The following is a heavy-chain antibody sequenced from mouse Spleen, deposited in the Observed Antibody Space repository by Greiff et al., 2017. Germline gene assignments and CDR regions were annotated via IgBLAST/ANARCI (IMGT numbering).Heavy chain of an antibody. V-gene: IGHV5-6*01. Sequence: EVQLVESGGDLVKPGGSLKLSCAASGFTFSSYGMSWVRQTPDKRLEWVATISSGGSYTYYPDSVKGRFTISRDNAKNTLYLQMSSLKSEDTAMYYCASLITTVGGDYYAMDYWGQGTSVTVSS. CDR1: GFTFSSYG. CDR2: ISSGGSYT. D-gene: IGHD1-1*01. J-gene: IGHJ4*01. CDR3: ASLITTVGGDYYAMDY.